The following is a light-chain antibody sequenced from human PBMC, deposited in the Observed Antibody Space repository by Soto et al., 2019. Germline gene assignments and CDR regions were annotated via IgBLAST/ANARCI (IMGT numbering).Light chain of an antibody. CDR1: QTISSW. Sequence: DIQMTQSPSTLSGSVGDRVTITCRASQTISSWLAWYQQTTGKAPKILIYKASTLKSGVPSRFRGSGSGTEFTLTITRLQPEDFYTYYCQQYNDYSGMFGQGTKVDIK. V-gene: IGKV1-5*03. J-gene: IGKJ1*01. CDR3: QQYNDYSGM. CDR2: KAS.